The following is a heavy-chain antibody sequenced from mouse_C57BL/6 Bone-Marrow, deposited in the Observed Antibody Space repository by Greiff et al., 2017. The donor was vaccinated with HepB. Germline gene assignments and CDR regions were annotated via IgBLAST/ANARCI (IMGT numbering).Heavy chain of an antibody. Sequence: EVMLVESGEGLVKPGGSLKLSCAASGFTFSSYAMSWVRQTPEKRLEWVAYISSGGDYIYYADTVKGRFTISRDNARNTLYLQMSSLKSEDTAMYYCTREGGNYGAYWGQGTLVTVSA. J-gene: IGHJ3*01. CDR1: GFTFSSYA. CDR3: TREGGNYGAY. CDR2: ISSGGDYI. D-gene: IGHD2-1*01. V-gene: IGHV5-9-1*02.